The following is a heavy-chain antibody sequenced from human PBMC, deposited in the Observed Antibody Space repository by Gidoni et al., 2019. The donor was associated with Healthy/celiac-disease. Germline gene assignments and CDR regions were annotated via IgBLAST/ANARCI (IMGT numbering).Heavy chain of an antibody. CDR1: GFTFSSDS. D-gene: IGHD2-15*01. V-gene: IGHV3-48*02. CDR3: ARDDSLVAEFDY. CDR2: ISSSSSTI. J-gene: IGHJ4*02. Sequence: EVQLVESGGGLVQPGGSLRLSCAASGFTFSSDSMNWVRQAPGKGLEWVSDISSSSSTIYYADSVKGRFTISRDKAKNSLYLQMNSLSDEDTAVYYCARDDSLVAEFDYWGQGTLVTVSS.